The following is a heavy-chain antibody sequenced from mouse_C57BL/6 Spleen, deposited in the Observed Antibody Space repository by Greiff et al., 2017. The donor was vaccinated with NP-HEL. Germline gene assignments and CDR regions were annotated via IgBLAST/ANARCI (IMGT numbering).Heavy chain of an antibody. J-gene: IGHJ4*01. CDR3: ARAGVLRGGAMDY. V-gene: IGHV1-59*01. Sequence: QVQLQQPGAELVRPGTSVKLSCKASGYTFTSYWMHWVKQRPGQGLEWIGVIDPSDSYTNYNQKFKGKATLTVDTSSSTAYMQLSSLTSEDSAVYYCARAGVLRGGAMDYWGQGTSVTVSS. D-gene: IGHD1-1*01. CDR1: GYTFTSYW. CDR2: IDPSDSYT.